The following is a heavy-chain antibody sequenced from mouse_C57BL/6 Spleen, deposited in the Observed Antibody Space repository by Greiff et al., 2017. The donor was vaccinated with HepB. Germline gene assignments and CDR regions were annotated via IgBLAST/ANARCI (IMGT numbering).Heavy chain of an antibody. CDR3: TRTYYGRPFDY. J-gene: IGHJ2*01. V-gene: IGHV1-15*01. D-gene: IGHD1-1*01. CDR2: IDPETGGT. Sequence: QVQLQQSGAELVRPGASVTLSCKASGYTFTDYEMHWVKQTPVHGLEWIGAIDPETGGTAYNQKFKGKAILTTDKSSSTAYMKLRSLTSEDSAVYYCTRTYYGRPFDYWGQGTTLTVSS. CDR1: GYTFTDYE.